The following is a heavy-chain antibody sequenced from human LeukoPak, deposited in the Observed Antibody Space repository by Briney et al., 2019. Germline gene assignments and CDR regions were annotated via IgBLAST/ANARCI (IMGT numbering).Heavy chain of an antibody. V-gene: IGHV3-30*02. Sequence: PGGPLRLSCAASGFTFSSYGMHWVRQAPGKGLEWVAFIRYDGSNKYYADSVKGRFTISRDNAKNSLYLQMNSLRAEDTALYYCAKAPEGVVVTAPDYWGQGTLATVSS. J-gene: IGHJ4*02. CDR1: GFTFSSYG. D-gene: IGHD2-21*02. CDR2: IRYDGSNK. CDR3: AKAPEGVVVTAPDY.